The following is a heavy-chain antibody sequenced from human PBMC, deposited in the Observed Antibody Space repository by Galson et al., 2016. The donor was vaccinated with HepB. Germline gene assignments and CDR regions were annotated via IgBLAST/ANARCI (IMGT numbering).Heavy chain of an antibody. D-gene: IGHD2-15*01. CDR3: ARIVGRPQDIVLVQGGAPAYVDNRFDL. CDR1: GGTFTSYG. Sequence: SVKVSCKASGGTFTSYGLTWLRQAPGQGFEWMGVIIPIFGAANYAPKFQGRVTISADESTNTLYMEIRSLRTEDTAVYYCARIVGRPQDIVLVQGGAPAYVDNRFDLWGQGTLVTVSS. V-gene: IGHV1-69*13. J-gene: IGHJ5*02. CDR2: IIPIFGAA.